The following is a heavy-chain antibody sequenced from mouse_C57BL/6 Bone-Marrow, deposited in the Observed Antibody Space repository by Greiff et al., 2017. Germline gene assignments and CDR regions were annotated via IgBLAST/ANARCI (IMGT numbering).Heavy chain of an antibody. CDR3: TTRVSNYKDYAMDY. V-gene: IGHV14-4*01. CDR1: GFNIKDDY. Sequence: VQLQQSGAELVRPGASVKLSCTASGFNIKDDYMHWVKQRPEQGLEWIGWIDPENGDTEYASKFQGKATITADTSSNTAYLQLSSLTSEDTAVYYCTTRVSNYKDYAMDYWGQGTSVTVSS. J-gene: IGHJ4*01. D-gene: IGHD2-5*01. CDR2: IDPENGDT.